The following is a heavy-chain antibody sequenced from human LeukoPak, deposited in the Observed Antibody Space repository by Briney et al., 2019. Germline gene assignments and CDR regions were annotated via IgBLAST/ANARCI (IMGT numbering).Heavy chain of an antibody. CDR3: ARERARESVRGVIITYPEMEY. V-gene: IGHV1-46*01. Sequence: ASVKVSCKASGYTFTSYYMHWVRQAPGQGLEWMGIINPSGGSTSYAQKFQGRVTMTRDTSTSTVYMELSSLRSEDTAVYYCARERARESVRGVIITYPEMEYWGQGTLVTVSS. CDR2: INPSGGST. CDR1: GYTFTSYY. J-gene: IGHJ4*02. D-gene: IGHD3-10*01.